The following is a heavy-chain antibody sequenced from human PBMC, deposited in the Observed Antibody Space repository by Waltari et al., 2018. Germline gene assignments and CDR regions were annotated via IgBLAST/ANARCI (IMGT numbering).Heavy chain of an antibody. CDR1: GGSISSHY. D-gene: IGHD2-15*01. J-gene: IGHJ4*02. Sequence: QVQLQESGPGLVKPSETLSLTCTVSGGSISSHYWSWIRPPPGKGLEWIGYIYYSGSTNYNPSLKSRVTISVDTSKNQFSLKLSSVTAADTAVYYCASRGCSGGSCYYDYWGQGTLVTVSS. CDR2: IYYSGST. CDR3: ASRGCSGGSCYYDY. V-gene: IGHV4-59*11.